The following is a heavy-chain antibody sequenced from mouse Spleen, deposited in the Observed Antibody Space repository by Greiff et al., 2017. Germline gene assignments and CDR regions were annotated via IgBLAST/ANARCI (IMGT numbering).Heavy chain of an antibody. D-gene: IGHD1-1*01. CDR3: ARSPTYYYGSSSHWYFDV. CDR2: IYPRSGNT. CDR1: GYTFTSYG. J-gene: IGHJ1*03. Sequence: QVQLQQSGAELARPGASVKLSCKASGYTFTSYGISWVKQRTGQGLEWIGEIYPRSGNTYYNEKFKGKATLTADKSSSTAYMELRSLTSEDSAVYFCARSPTYYYGSSSHWYFDVWGTGTTVTVSS. V-gene: IGHV1-81*01.